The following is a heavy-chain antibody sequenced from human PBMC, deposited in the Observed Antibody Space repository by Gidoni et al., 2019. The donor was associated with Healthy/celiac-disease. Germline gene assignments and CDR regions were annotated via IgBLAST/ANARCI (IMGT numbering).Heavy chain of an antibody. CDR1: GGSFSGYS. CDR2: INHSGST. CDR3: ARGGRYRYCSGGSCYLDY. D-gene: IGHD2-15*01. Sequence: QVQLQQWGAGLLKPSETLSLTCAVYGGSFSGYSWSWIRQPPGKGLEWIGEINHSGSTNYNPSLKSRVTISVDTSKNQFSLKLSSVTAADTAVYYCARGGRYRYCSGGSCYLDYWGQGTLVTVSS. J-gene: IGHJ4*02. V-gene: IGHV4-34*01.